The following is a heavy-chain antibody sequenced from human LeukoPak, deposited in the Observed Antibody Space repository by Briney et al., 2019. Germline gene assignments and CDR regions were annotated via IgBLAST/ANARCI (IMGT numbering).Heavy chain of an antibody. CDR3: AKVSTAYSHLVVVVAADFYLDY. Sequence: GGSLRLSCAASGFTFSSYWMHWVRQAPGKGLVWVSRINSDGSSTSYADSVKGRVTISRDNAKNTLYLQMNSLGAEDTAVYYCAKVSTAYSHLVVVVAADFYLDYWGHGTLVTVSS. D-gene: IGHD2-15*01. V-gene: IGHV3-74*01. CDR2: INSDGSST. CDR1: GFTFSSYW. J-gene: IGHJ4*01.